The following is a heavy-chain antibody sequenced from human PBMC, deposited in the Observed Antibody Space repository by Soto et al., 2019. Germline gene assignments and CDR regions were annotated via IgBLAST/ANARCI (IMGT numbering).Heavy chain of an antibody. J-gene: IGHJ4*02. CDR3: ARSPYYYDSSGYLDY. D-gene: IGHD3-22*01. CDR1: GFTFSSYG. V-gene: IGHV3-33*01. CDR2: IWYDGSNK. Sequence: PGGSLRLSCAASGFTFSSYGMHWVRQAPGKGLEWVAVIWYDGSNKYYADSVKGRFTISRDNSKNTLYLQMNSLRAEDTALYYCARSPYYYDSSGYLDYWGQGTLVTVSS.